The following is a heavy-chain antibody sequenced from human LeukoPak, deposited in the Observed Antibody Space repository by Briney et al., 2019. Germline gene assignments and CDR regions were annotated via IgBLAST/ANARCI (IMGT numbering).Heavy chain of an antibody. D-gene: IGHD3-10*01. V-gene: IGHV3-30*02. CDR2: ILYDGTKK. Sequence: GGSLRLSCAASGFTFSRFGMHWVRQAPGQGLEWVAFILYDGTKKYYADSVKGRFTISRDNAKNSLYLQMNSLRAEDTAVYYCARVGVGELDYWGQGTLVTVSS. J-gene: IGHJ4*02. CDR3: ARVGVGELDY. CDR1: GFTFSRFG.